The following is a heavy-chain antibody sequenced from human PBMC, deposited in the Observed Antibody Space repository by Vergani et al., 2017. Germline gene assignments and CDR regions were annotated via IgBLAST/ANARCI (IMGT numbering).Heavy chain of an antibody. CDR2: ISAYNGNT. CDR1: GYTFTDYY. J-gene: IGHJ4*02. V-gene: IGHV1-18*04. Sequence: VQLVQSGAEVKKPGATVKISCKVSGYTFTDYYMHWVQQAPGKGLEWMGWISAYNGNTNYAQKLQGRVTMTTDTSTSTAYMELRSLRSDDTAVYYCARVVAAADHTSLDYWGQGTLVTVTS. D-gene: IGHD6-13*01. CDR3: ARVVAAADHTSLDY.